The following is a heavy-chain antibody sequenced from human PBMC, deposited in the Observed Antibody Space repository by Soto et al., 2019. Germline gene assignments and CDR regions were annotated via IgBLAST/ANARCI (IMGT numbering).Heavy chain of an antibody. J-gene: IGHJ4*02. V-gene: IGHV3-23*01. CDR2: ISGSGGST. D-gene: IGHD3-10*01. CDR1: EFTCSSYA. Sequence: GSQNLSCTASEFTCSSYARSWVRQDPGKGLEWVSAISGSGGSTYYADSVKGRFTISRDNSKNTLYLQMNSLRAEDTAVYYCAKDPQTGVITDWGQGTLVTVSS. CDR3: AKDPQTGVITD.